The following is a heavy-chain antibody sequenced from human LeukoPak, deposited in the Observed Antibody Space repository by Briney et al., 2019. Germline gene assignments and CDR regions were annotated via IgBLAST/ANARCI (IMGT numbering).Heavy chain of an antibody. D-gene: IGHD3-9*01. CDR2: INPNSGGT. CDR1: GYTFTGYY. Sequence: ASVNVSCKASGYTFTGYYMHWVRQAPGQGLEWMGWINPNSGGTNYAQKFQGRVTMTRDTSISTAYMELSRLRSDDSAVYYCARTYDILTAFYKGFDYWGQGTLVTVSS. V-gene: IGHV1-2*02. J-gene: IGHJ4*02. CDR3: ARTYDILTAFYKGFDY.